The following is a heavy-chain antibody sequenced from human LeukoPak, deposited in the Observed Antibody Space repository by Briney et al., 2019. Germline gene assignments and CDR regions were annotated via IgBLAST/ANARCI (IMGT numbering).Heavy chain of an antibody. CDR1: GYTFTSYD. Sequence: ASVKVSCKASGYTFTSYDINWVRQAPGQGLEWMGWMNPNSGNTGYAQKFQGRVTMTRNTSISTAYMELSSLRSEDTAVYYCARAQRYYYDSSANYYYYYYMDVWGKGTTVTVSS. V-gene: IGHV1-8*01. J-gene: IGHJ6*03. CDR3: ARAQRYYYDSSANYYYYYYMDV. CDR2: MNPNSGNT. D-gene: IGHD3-22*01.